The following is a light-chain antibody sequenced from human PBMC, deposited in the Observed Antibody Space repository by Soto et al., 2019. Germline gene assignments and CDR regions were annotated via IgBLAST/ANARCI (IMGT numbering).Light chain of an antibody. J-gene: IGKJ4*01. CDR2: DVP. Sequence: EIVLTQSPATLSLSPGERATLSCRASQSVSSFVAWYQQRPGQPPRLLIYDVPKRATGSPTRFSGSGSGTDFNLTISSLEPEDFAVYYCQQRINWPLTFGGGTKVEIK. V-gene: IGKV3-11*01. CDR1: QSVSSF. CDR3: QQRINWPLT.